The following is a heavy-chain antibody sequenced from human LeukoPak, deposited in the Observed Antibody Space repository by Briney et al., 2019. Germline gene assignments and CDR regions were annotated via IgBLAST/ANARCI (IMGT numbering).Heavy chain of an antibody. CDR2: IYYSGST. CDR1: GGSISSSSYY. J-gene: IGHJ4*02. Sequence: SETLSLTCTVSGGSISSSSYYWGWIRQPPGKGLEWIGSIYYSGSTYYNPSLKSRVTISVDTSKNQFSLKLSSVTAADTAVYYCARQWFYYDSSGYYYPFDYWGQGTLVTVSS. D-gene: IGHD3-22*01. CDR3: ARQWFYYDSSGYYYPFDY. V-gene: IGHV4-39*01.